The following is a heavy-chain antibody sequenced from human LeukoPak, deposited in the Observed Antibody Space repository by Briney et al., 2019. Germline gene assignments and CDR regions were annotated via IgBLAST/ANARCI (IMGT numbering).Heavy chain of an antibody. CDR1: GFTFSSYS. CDR3: ASNLGGYCTSTICYTGVY. Sequence: GGSLRLSCAASGFTFSSYSMNWVRQAQGKGLEWVSSISSSSSYIYYGDSVKGRFTISRDNAENSLYLQMNSLRAEDTAVYYCASNLGGYCTSTICYTGVYWGQRTLVTVSS. V-gene: IGHV3-21*01. CDR2: ISSSSSYI. D-gene: IGHD2-2*02. J-gene: IGHJ4*02.